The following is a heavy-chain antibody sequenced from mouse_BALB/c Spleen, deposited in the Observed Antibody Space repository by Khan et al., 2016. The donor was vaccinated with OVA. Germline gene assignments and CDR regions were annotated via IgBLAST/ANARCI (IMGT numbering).Heavy chain of an antibody. CDR3: TRDRIDY. J-gene: IGHJ2*01. Sequence: QVQLKQSGAALAKPGASVKMSCKASGYTFSTYWMHWVKQRPGQGLEWIVYIIPTSGSTDYNEKFKDKATLSADKSSSTAYLQLSRLTSDDSAVYYCTRDRIDYWGQGTTLTVSS. CDR1: GYTFSTYW. CDR2: IIPTSGST. V-gene: IGHV1-7*01.